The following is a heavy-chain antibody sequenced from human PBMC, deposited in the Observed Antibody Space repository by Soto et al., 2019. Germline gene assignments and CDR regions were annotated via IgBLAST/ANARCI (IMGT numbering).Heavy chain of an antibody. V-gene: IGHV3-23*01. CDR1: GFSFSNYA. D-gene: IGHD1-26*01. CDR2: ISANSRGI. J-gene: IGHJ4*02. CDR3: VNQRSSGAYKFGS. Sequence: DVQLLESGGGLVQPGGPLRLSCAASGFSFSNYAMNWVRQAPGKGPEWVASISANSRGIQHADSVKGRFSISRDNSENTLYLQMNSLRAEDTAVYYCVNQRSSGAYKFGSWGQGTLVTVSS.